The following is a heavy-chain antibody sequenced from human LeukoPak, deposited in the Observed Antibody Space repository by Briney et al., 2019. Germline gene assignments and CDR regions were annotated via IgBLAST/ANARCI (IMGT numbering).Heavy chain of an antibody. V-gene: IGHV3-23*01. CDR3: AKCSGGSCYIDY. Sequence: TGGSLRLSCAASGFTFSGYSMSWVRQAPGKGLEWVSDISFSGGSTYYADSVKGRFTISRDKSKNTLYLEMDSLRAEDTAVYYCAKCSGGSCYIDYWGQGTLVTVSS. CDR2: ISFSGGST. CDR1: GFTFSGYS. D-gene: IGHD2-15*01. J-gene: IGHJ4*02.